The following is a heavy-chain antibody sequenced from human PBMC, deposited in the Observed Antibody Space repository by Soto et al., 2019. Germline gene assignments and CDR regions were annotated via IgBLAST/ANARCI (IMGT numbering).Heavy chain of an antibody. Sequence: EVQLLESGGGLVQPGGSLRLPCAASGFPFSSYPMTWFRKAPGKGLEWVPAISGSGGSTYYADSVKGRFTISRDNSKNTLYLQMNSLRAEDTAVYYCAKDEVVIPFDWGQGTLVTVSS. CDR1: GFPFSSYP. V-gene: IGHV3-23*01. CDR3: AKDEVVIPFD. CDR2: ISGSGGST. J-gene: IGHJ4*02. D-gene: IGHD3-16*02.